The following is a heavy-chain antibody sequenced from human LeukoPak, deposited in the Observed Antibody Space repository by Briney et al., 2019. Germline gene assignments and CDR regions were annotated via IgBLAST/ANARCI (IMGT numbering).Heavy chain of an antibody. J-gene: IGHJ4*02. D-gene: IGHD3-22*01. CDR3: ARVREEANSGYPDY. CDR1: GFTFSSYG. V-gene: IGHV3-30*02. Sequence: GGSLRLSCAASGFTFSSYGILWVRQAPGKGLEWVAFTRYDGGSEYYADSVKGRFTISRDNSKNTLYLQMNSLRAEDTAVYYCARVREEANSGYPDYWGQGTLVTVSS. CDR2: TRYDGGSE.